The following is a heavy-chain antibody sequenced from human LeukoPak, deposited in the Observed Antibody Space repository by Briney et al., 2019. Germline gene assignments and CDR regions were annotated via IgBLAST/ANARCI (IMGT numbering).Heavy chain of an antibody. V-gene: IGHV6-1*01. CDR1: GDSVSSNSAA. Sequence: SQTLSLTCAISGDSVSSNSAAWNWIRQSPSRGLEWLGRTYYRSKWSTDYAVSVKSRITVNPDTSKNQFSLKLSSVTAADTAVYYCARGFGGGSHYTYWGQGTLVTVSS. D-gene: IGHD1-26*01. J-gene: IGHJ4*02. CDR2: TYYRSKWST. CDR3: ARGFGGGSHYTY.